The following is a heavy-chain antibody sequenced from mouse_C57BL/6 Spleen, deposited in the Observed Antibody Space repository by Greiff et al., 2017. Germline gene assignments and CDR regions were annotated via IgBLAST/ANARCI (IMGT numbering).Heavy chain of an antibody. Sequence: QVQLQQPGTELVKPGASVKLSCKASGYTFTSYWMHWVKQRPGQGLEWIGNINPSNGGTNYNEKFKSKATLTVDKSSSTFYMQLISLTSEDSAVYYLAREVSSGVTFYFDYWGQGTTLTVSS. D-gene: IGHD2-1*01. J-gene: IGHJ2*01. CDR2: INPSNGGT. CDR1: GYTFTSYW. CDR3: AREVSSGVTFYFDY. V-gene: IGHV1-53*01.